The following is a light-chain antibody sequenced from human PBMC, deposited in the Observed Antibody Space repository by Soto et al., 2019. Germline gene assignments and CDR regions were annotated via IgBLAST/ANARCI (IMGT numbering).Light chain of an antibody. CDR1: QSVSSNY. J-gene: IGKJ2*01. CDR3: QQYANSPFT. CDR2: GAS. Sequence: EIVLTQSPGTLPLSPGERTTLSCRASQSVSSNYLVGYQQKPGQAPRPLIYGASSRATGIPDRFSARGSGTDFTLTISRLEPEDFAVYYCQQYANSPFTFGQGTKLEIK. V-gene: IGKV3-20*01.